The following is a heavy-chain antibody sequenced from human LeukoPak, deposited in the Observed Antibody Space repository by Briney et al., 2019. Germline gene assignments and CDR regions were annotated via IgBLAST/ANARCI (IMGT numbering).Heavy chain of an antibody. J-gene: IGHJ4*02. Sequence: GESLKISCKGSGYSFTNYWIGWVRQMPGKGLEWMGIIYPGDSDTRYSPSFQGQVTISADKSISTAYLQWSSLKASDTAMYYCARHAILPRYCSSTSCYTGHQIDYWGQGTLVTVSS. CDR1: GYSFTNYW. CDR3: ARHAILPRYCSSTSCYTGHQIDY. CDR2: IYPGDSDT. V-gene: IGHV5-51*01. D-gene: IGHD2-2*02.